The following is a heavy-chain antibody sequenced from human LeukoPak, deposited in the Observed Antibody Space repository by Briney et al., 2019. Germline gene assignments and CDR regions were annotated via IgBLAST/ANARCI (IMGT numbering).Heavy chain of an antibody. V-gene: IGHV1-2*02. CDR2: INPNSGGT. CDR3: ARTLPVHTGTTWDP. Sequence: ASVKVSSKASGYTFTGYYMHWVRQAPGQGLEWMGWINPNSGGTNYAQKFQGRVTMTRDTSISTAYMELSRLRSDDAAVYYCARTLPVHTGTTWDPWGQGTLVTVSS. J-gene: IGHJ5*02. D-gene: IGHD1-7*01. CDR1: GYTFTGYY.